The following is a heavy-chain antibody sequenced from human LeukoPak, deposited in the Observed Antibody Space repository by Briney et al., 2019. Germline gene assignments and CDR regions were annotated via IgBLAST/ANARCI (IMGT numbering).Heavy chain of an antibody. J-gene: IGHJ3*02. CDR3: ARGGSNRVDGFDI. Sequence: ASVKVSCKASGYTFTSYAMHWVRQAPGQRLEWMGWINAGNGNTKYSQKLQGRVTVTTDTSTSTAYMELRSLTSDDTAVYYCARGGSNRVDGFDIWGQGTMVTVSS. V-gene: IGHV1-3*01. CDR1: GYTFTSYA. CDR2: INAGNGNT. D-gene: IGHD1-14*01.